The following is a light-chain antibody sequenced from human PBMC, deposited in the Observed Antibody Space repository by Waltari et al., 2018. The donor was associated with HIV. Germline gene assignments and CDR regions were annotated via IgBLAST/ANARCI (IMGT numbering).Light chain of an antibody. V-gene: IGKV1-16*01. CDR2: GTS. Sequence: DIQMTQSPSTLAASVGDRVTITCRASQDIKLYLAWFQQRPGKAPKSLIYGTSSLPSGVPSRFSGSGSGTQFTLTINSLQPEDFATYYCQQYKSYPWTFGQGTKVEIK. CDR1: QDIKLY. CDR3: QQYKSYPWT. J-gene: IGKJ1*01.